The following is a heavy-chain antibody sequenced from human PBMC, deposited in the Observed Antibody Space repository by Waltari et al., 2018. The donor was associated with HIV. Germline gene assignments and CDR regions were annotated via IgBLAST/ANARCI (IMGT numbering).Heavy chain of an antibody. D-gene: IGHD6-19*01. Sequence: QVQLAQSGAEVKKPGASVRLSCKASGYTFSNYALHLVRQAPGQRLEWMGWINVASGATKYSQKFQDRVAFSRVTPASTVYMELRSLTSEDTALYYCATWAGVTSNGWYGAFDYWGQGTQVTVSS. J-gene: IGHJ4*02. CDR1: GYTFSNYA. V-gene: IGHV1-3*01. CDR3: ATWAGVTSNGWYGAFDY. CDR2: INVASGAT.